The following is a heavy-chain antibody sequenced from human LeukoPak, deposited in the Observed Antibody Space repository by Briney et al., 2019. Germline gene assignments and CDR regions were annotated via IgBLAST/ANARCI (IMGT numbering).Heavy chain of an antibody. Sequence: GGSLRLSCAASGFTFSSYEMNWVRQAPGKGLEWVSYISSSGSTIYYADSVKGRFTISRGNAKNSLYLQMNSLRAEDTAVYYCARAQTRGYTLFDYWGQGTLVTVSS. CDR3: ARAQTRGYTLFDY. D-gene: IGHD1-1*01. J-gene: IGHJ4*02. V-gene: IGHV3-48*03. CDR2: ISSSGSTI. CDR1: GFTFSSYE.